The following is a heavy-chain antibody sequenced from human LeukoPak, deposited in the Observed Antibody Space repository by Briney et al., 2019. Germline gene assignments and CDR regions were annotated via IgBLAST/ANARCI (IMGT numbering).Heavy chain of an antibody. Sequence: ASVKVSCKASGYTFTSYAMHWVRQAPGQRLEWMGWINAGNGNTKYSQKFQGRVTITRDTSASTAYMELSSLRSEDTAVYYCARGKNYDILTGYYRGWFDLWGQGTLVTVSS. CDR3: ARGKNYDILTGYYRGWFDL. V-gene: IGHV1-3*01. J-gene: IGHJ5*02. CDR1: GYTFTSYA. D-gene: IGHD3-9*01. CDR2: INAGNGNT.